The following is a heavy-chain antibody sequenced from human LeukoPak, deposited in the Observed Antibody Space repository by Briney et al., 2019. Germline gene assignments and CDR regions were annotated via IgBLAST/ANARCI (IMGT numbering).Heavy chain of an antibody. CDR1: KFTFSTFS. V-gene: IGHV3-49*04. Sequence: GGSLRLSCAASKFTFSTFSMTWVRQAPGKGLEWVGFIRSKIYGGTPEYAASVKGRFTISRDDSKGVAYLQMNSLKTEDTAVYYCTRDQTPYYWGQGTLVTVAS. J-gene: IGHJ4*02. CDR3: TRDQTPYY. CDR2: IRSKIYGGTP.